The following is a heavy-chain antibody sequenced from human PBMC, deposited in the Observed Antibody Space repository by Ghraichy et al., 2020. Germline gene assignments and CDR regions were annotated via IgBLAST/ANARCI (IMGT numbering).Heavy chain of an antibody. CDR3: ARAGPRDWYSDL. V-gene: IGHV4-59*01. CDR1: GGSISPYY. CDR2: IHSSGSA. J-gene: IGHJ2*01. Sequence: SQTLSLTCTVSGGSISPYYWSWIRRPPGKGLEWLGYIHSSGSAKYSPSLNSRVTFSIDTSKNQLSLKLNSVTAADTAVYYCARAGPRDWYSDLWGRGTLVAVSS.